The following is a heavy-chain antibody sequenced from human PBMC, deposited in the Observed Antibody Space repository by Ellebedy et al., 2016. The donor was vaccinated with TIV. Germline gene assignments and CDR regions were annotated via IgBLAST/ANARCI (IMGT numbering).Heavy chain of an antibody. J-gene: IGHJ4*01. V-gene: IGHV3-43*02. Sequence: GESLKISCAASGFTFADYAMHWVRQAPGKGLEWVSLISGDGDITYYAASVKGRFTISRDNSKDSLYLQMNSLRIEDTVLYYCAILSRYFDYWGHGTLVTVSS. CDR2: ISGDGDIT. CDR3: AILSRYFDY. D-gene: IGHD2-15*01. CDR1: GFTFADYA.